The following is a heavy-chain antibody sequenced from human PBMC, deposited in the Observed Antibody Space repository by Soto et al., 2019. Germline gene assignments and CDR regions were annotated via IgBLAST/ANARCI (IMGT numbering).Heavy chain of an antibody. CDR2: IIPIFGTA. CDR1: GGTFSSYA. CDR3: ARDRRLLPHWYFDL. Sequence: SVKVSCKASGGTFSSYAISWVRQAPGQGLEWMGGIIPIFGTANYAQKLQGRVTITADESTSTAYMELSSLRSEDTAVYYCARDRRLLPHWYFDLWDRGSLFTISS. J-gene: IGHJ2*01. V-gene: IGHV1-69*13. D-gene: IGHD2-21*02.